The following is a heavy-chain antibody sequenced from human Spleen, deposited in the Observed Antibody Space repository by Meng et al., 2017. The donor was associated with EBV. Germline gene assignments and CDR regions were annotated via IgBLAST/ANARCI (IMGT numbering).Heavy chain of an antibody. J-gene: IGHJ4*02. CDR2: IFHSGST. CDR3: VGGERVAAGASFEY. V-gene: IGHV4-4*02. CDR1: GGSIISNNL. Sequence: VGLQGSGSGLVKPSGTLSLTCVVSGGSIISNNLWSWVRQPPGKGLEWIGEIFHSGSTNYNPPLKSRVTTSVDKSKNQFSLKLTSVTAADTAVYYCVGGERVAAGASFEYWGQGTLVTVAS. D-gene: IGHD6-13*01.